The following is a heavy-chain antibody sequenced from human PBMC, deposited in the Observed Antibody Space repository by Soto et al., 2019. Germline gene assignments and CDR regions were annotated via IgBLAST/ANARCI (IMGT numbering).Heavy chain of an antibody. V-gene: IGHV5-51*01. CDR2: IYLGDSEI. J-gene: IGHJ4*02. CDR3: ARRVAGTGDFNY. D-gene: IGHD6-19*01. CDR1: GDSFTNDW. Sequence: EVQLVQSGAEVKKPGESLKISCKGSGDSFTNDWIAWLRQMPGKGLEWMGIIYLGDSEIRYSPSFQGQVTISADKSISTAYLQWSSLKASDTAMYYCARRVAGTGDFNYWGQGTLVIVSS.